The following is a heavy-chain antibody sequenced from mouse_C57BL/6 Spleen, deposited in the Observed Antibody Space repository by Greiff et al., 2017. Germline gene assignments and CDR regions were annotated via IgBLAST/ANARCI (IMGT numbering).Heavy chain of an antibody. D-gene: IGHD1-1*01. CDR3: ARNYHYGSRYAMDY. CDR2: IWSGGST. Sequence: VQLKESGPGLVQPSQSLSITCTVSGFSLTSYGVHWVRQSPGKGLEWLGVIWSGGSTDYNAAFISRLSISKDNSKSQVFFKMNSLQADDTAIYYCARNYHYGSRYAMDYWGQGTSVTVSS. V-gene: IGHV2-2*01. J-gene: IGHJ4*01. CDR1: GFSLTSYG.